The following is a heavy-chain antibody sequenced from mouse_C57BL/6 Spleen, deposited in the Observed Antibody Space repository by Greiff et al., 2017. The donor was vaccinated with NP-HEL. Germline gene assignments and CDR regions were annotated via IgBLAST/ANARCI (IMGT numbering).Heavy chain of an antibody. V-gene: IGHV5-17*01. CDR2: ISSGSSTI. D-gene: IGHD1-1*01. J-gene: IGHJ1*03. Sequence: EVMLVESGGGLVKPGGSLKLSCAASGFTFSDYGMHWVRQAPEKGLEWVAYISSGSSTIYYADTVKGRFTISRDNAKNTLFLKMTCLRSEDTAMYYCARRDSLFWYFDVWGTGTTVTVSS. CDR3: ARRDSLFWYFDV. CDR1: GFTFSDYG.